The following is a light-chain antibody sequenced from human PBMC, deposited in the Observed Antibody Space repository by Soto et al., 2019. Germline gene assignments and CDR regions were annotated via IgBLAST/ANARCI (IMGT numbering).Light chain of an antibody. Sequence: QSALTQPASVSGSPGQSITISCTGTSSDVGGYNYVSWYQVKPGKVPKLMIFEVSNRPSGVSNRFSGSKSGNTASLTVSGLQAEDEADYYCSSYAGSSNVFGTGTKLTVL. CDR2: EVS. J-gene: IGLJ1*01. CDR1: SSDVGGYNY. CDR3: SSYAGSSNV. V-gene: IGLV2-14*01.